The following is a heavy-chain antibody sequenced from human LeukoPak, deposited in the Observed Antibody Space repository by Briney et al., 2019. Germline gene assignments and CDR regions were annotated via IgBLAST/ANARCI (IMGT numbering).Heavy chain of an antibody. Sequence: PGGSLRLSCAASGFTFSNYNMNWVRQAPGKGLEWISFISASGTTTYYADSVKGRFTSSRDNAKNSIYLQMNSLRADDTAAYFCARVVGYYGSGNYYFDSWGQGTLVTVSS. CDR2: ISASGTTT. J-gene: IGHJ4*02. D-gene: IGHD3-10*01. CDR1: GFTFSNYN. CDR3: ARVVGYYGSGNYYFDS. V-gene: IGHV3-48*04.